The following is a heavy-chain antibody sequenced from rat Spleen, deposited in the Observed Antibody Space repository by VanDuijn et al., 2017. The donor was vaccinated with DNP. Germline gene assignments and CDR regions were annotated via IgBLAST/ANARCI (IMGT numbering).Heavy chain of an antibody. CDR1: GFTFSGYW. D-gene: IGHD1-1*01. J-gene: IGHJ2*01. V-gene: IGHV5-25*01. CDR2: ISTSGGST. CDR3: ARHEDYSASFDY. Sequence: EVQLVESGGDLVPPGRALKLSCVASGFTFSGYWMYWVRQAPTKGLEWVASISTSGGSTYYRDSVKGRFTISRDNAKSILYLQMNILRSEDMATYYCARHEDYSASFDYWGQGVMVTVSS.